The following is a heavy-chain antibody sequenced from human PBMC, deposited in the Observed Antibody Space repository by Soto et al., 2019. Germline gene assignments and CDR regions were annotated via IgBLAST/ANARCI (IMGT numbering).Heavy chain of an antibody. D-gene: IGHD2-15*01. V-gene: IGHV4-59*01. CDR2: IYYSGST. J-gene: IGHJ6*02. CDR3: ARGRVEDYYYYGMDV. Sequence: QVQLQESGPGLVKPSEPLSLTCTVSGGSISSYYWSWIRQPPGKGLEWIGYIYYSGSTNYNPSLKSRVTISVDTSKNQFSLKLSSVTAADTAVYYCARGRVEDYYYYGMDVWGQGNTVTVSS. CDR1: GGSISSYY.